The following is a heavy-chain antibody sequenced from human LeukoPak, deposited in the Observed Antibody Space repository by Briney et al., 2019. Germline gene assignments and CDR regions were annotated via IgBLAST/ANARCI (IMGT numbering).Heavy chain of an antibody. V-gene: IGHV3-23*01. CDR2: ISGSGGST. CDR3: APILLRYFDWLSPFGY. CDR1: GFTFSSYA. Sequence: PGGSLRLSCAASGFTFSSYAMSWVRQAPGKGLEWVSAISGSGGSTYYADSVKGRFTISRDNSKNTLYLQMNSLGAEDTAVYYSAPILLRYFDWLSPFGYWGQGTLVTVSS. D-gene: IGHD3-9*01. J-gene: IGHJ4*02.